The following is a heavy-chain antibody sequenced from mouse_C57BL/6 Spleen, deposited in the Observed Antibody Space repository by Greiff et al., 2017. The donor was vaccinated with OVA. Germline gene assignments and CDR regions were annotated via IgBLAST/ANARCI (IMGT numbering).Heavy chain of an antibody. CDR2: IDPNSGGT. D-gene: IGHD2-4*01. J-gene: IGHJ1*03. CDR3: ARGSYDYPYSYFDV. Sequence: QVQLQQPGAELVKPGASVKLSCKASGYTFTSYWMHWVKQRPGRGLEWIGRIDPNSGGTKYNEKFKSKATLPVDRPSSTAYMQLSRLTSEDSAVYYCARGSYDYPYSYFDVWGTGTTVTVSS. CDR1: GYTFTSYW. V-gene: IGHV1-72*01.